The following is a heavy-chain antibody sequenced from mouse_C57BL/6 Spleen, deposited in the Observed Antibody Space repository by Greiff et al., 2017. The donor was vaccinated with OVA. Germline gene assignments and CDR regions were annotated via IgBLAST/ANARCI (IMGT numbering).Heavy chain of an antibody. D-gene: IGHD1-1*01. CDR3: ARASIITTVVASPLYYFDY. CDR2: ISDGGSST. J-gene: IGHJ2*01. CDR1: GFTFSSYA. Sequence: EVKLMESGGGLVKPGGSLKLSCAASGFTFSSYAMSWVRQTPEKRLEWVATISDGGSSTYYPDNVKGRFTISRDNAKNNLYLQMSHLKSEDTAMYYCARASIITTVVASPLYYFDYWGQGTTLTVSS. V-gene: IGHV5-4*03.